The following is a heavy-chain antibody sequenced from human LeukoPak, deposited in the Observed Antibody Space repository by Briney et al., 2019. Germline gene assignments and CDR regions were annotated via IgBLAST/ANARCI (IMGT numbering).Heavy chain of an antibody. V-gene: IGHV1-18*01. J-gene: IGHJ5*02. CDR1: GYTFTSYG. D-gene: IGHD3-9*01. Sequence: ASVKVSCKASGYTFTSYGISWVRQAPGQGLEWMGWISAYNGNTNYALKLQGRVTMTTDTSTSTAYMELRSLRSDDTAVYYCARSELRYFDWLLMNNWFDPWGQGTLVTVSS. CDR2: ISAYNGNT. CDR3: ARSELRYFDWLLMNNWFDP.